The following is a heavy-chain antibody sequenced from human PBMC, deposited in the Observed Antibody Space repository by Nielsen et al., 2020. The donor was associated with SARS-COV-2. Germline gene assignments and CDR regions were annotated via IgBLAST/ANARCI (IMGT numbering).Heavy chain of an antibody. CDR1: GFTFDDYA. V-gene: IGHV3-9*01. CDR2: ISWNSGSI. J-gene: IGHJ6*02. CDR3: AKDFEECYCGMDV. D-gene: IGHD3-10*01. Sequence: SLKISCAASGFTFDDYAMHWVRQAPGKGLEWVSGISWNSGSIGYADSVKGRLTISRDNAKNSLYLQMNSLRAEDTALYYCAKDFEECYCGMDVWGQGTTVTVSS.